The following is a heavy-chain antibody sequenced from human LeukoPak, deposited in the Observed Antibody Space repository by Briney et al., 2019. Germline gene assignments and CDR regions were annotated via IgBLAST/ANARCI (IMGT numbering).Heavy chain of an antibody. CDR2: IYYSGST. CDR3: ARLPTTVVTPIWYFDL. Sequence: PSETLSLTCAVSGASISSFYWSWIRQHPGKGLEWIGYIYYSGSTYYNPSLKSRVTISVDTSKNQFSLKLSSVTAADTAVYYCARLPTTVVTPIWYFDLWGRGTLVTVSS. CDR1: GASISSFY. J-gene: IGHJ2*01. V-gene: IGHV4-59*06. D-gene: IGHD4-23*01.